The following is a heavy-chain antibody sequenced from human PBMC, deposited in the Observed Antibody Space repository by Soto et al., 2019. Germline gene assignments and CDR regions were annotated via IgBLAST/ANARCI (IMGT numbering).Heavy chain of an antibody. J-gene: IGHJ4*02. Sequence: SQTLSLTCAISGDSVSSNSAAWNWIRQSPSRGLEWLGRTYYRSKWYKGYAVSVKSRITINPDTSKSQFSLQLNSVTPEDTAVYYCARGHDGYVDNWGQGTLVTVSS. D-gene: IGHD3-16*01. CDR2: TYYRSKWYK. CDR1: GDSVSSNSAA. CDR3: ARGHDGYVDN. V-gene: IGHV6-1*01.